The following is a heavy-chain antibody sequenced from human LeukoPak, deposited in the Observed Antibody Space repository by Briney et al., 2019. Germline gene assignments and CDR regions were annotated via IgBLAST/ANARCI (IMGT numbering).Heavy chain of an antibody. CDR2: ISPYNGNT. V-gene: IGHV1-18*01. CDR3: AREMATIVNQFDY. Sequence: ASVKVSCKASGYTFTSYGISWVRQRPGQGLEWMGWISPYNGNTNYAQKLQGRVTMTTDTSTTTAYMELRSLRSDDTAVYYCAREMATIVNQFDYWGQGTLVTVSS. J-gene: IGHJ4*02. D-gene: IGHD5-24*01. CDR1: GYTFTSYG.